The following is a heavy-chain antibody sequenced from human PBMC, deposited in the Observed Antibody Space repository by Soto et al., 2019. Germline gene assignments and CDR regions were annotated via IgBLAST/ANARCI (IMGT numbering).Heavy chain of an antibody. D-gene: IGHD2-8*01. V-gene: IGHV4-30-2*06. J-gene: IGHJ5*02. CDR3: PRGVLA. CDR1: GGSVSSGGYS. CDR2: FSHGGSP. Sequence: QVQLQESASRVVRPSQTLSVTCSVSGGSVSSGGYSWGWIRQSPGKGLEWIGSFSHGGSPAYNPSLTSPATMSVDKPKNQISPELPSVTGADTAVYYCPRGVLAWGPATMVTVSP.